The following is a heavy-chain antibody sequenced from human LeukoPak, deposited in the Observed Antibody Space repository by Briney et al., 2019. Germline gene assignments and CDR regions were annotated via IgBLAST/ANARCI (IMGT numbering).Heavy chain of an antibody. Sequence: PSETLSLTCTVSGGSVSTTSYFWAWIRQPPGKGLEWIGSIHYGGNTYYSPSLKSRVTISTDTSKNQFSLTLSSVTAADTAVYYCARDRDPYSSSSWGQGTLVTVSS. CDR3: ARDRDPYSSSS. CDR2: IHYGGNT. D-gene: IGHD6-13*01. J-gene: IGHJ4*02. CDR1: GGSVSTTSYF. V-gene: IGHV4-39*07.